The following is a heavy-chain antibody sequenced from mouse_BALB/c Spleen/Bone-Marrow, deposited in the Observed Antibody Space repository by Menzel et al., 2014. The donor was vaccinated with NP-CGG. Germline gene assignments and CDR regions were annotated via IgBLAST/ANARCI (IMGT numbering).Heavy chain of an antibody. CDR1: GYTFTSYW. CDR2: IYPGDGDT. D-gene: IGHD1-2*01. Sequence: VQLQQSGAELARPGASVKLSCKASGYTFTSYWMQWVKQRPGQGVEWIGAIYPGDGDTRYTQKLKGKATLTADKSSSTAFMQLSSLASEDSAVYYFARRDYGMRGNYYAMVYWGQGSSGTVSS. J-gene: IGHJ4*01. CDR3: ARRDYGMRGNYYAMVY. V-gene: IGHV1-87*01.